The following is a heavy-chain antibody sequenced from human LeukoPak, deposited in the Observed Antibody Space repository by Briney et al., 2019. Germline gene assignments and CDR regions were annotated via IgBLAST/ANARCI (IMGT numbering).Heavy chain of an antibody. CDR2: IRYDGSNK. J-gene: IGHJ4*02. CDR3: AKGSSWLSLLDY. D-gene: IGHD6-13*01. Sequence: GGSLRLSCAASGFTFSGYGMHWVRQAPGKGLEWVVFIRYDGSNKYYADSVKGRFTISRDNSKNTLYLQMNSLRAEDTAVYYCAKGSSWLSLLDYWGQGTLVTVSS. V-gene: IGHV3-30*02. CDR1: GFTFSGYG.